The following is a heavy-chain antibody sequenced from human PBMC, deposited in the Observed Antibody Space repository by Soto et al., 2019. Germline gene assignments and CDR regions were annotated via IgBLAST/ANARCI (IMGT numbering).Heavy chain of an antibody. V-gene: IGHV4-31*03. J-gene: IGHJ6*02. Sequence: QVQLQESGPGLVKPSQTLSLTCTVSGGSISSGGYYWSWIRQHPGKGLEWIGYIYYSGSTYYNPSLKSRVTISVDTSKNQFSLKLSSVTAPDTAVYYCARDSPGNYYDSSGFYGMDVWGQGTTVTVSS. CDR3: ARDSPGNYYDSSGFYGMDV. D-gene: IGHD3-22*01. CDR1: GGSISSGGYY. CDR2: IYYSGST.